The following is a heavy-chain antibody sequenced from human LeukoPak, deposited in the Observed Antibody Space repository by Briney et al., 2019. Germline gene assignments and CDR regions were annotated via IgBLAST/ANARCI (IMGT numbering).Heavy chain of an antibody. CDR1: GGTFSSYA. J-gene: IGHJ4*02. CDR2: IFPIFGTA. D-gene: IGHD3-9*01. V-gene: IGHV1-69*13. CDR3: AREGAGHYDILTGYYYFDY. Sequence: GASVKVSCKASGGTFSSYAISWVRQAPGQGLEWMGGIFPIFGTANYAQKFQGRVTITADESTSTAYMELSSLRSEDTAVYYCAREGAGHYDILTGYYYFDYWGQGTLVTVSS.